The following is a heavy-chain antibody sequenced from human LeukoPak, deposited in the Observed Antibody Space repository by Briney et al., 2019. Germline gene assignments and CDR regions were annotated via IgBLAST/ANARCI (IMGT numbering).Heavy chain of an antibody. Sequence: ASVKVSRKASGYTFTSYGISWVRQAPGQGLEWMGWINVYNGNTNYAQKLQGRVTMTTDTSTRTAYMEMRSLRSDDTAVYYCARAGYYYDSSGHHAFDIWGQGTMVTVSS. CDR2: INVYNGNT. CDR3: ARAGYYYDSSGHHAFDI. J-gene: IGHJ3*02. D-gene: IGHD3-22*01. CDR1: GYTFTSYG. V-gene: IGHV1-18*01.